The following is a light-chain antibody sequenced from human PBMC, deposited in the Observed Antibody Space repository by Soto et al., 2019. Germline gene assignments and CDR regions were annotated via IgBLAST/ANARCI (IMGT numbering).Light chain of an antibody. V-gene: IGKV3D-20*01. CDR1: QSVSSSY. CDR3: QQYRNWPRT. CDR2: DAS. Sequence: DIVLTQSPATLSLSPGERATLSCRASQSVSSSYLAWYQQKPGLAPRLLIYDASSRATGIPDRFSGSGSGTDFTLTISSLQSEDFAVYYCQQYRNWPRTFGQGTKVDIK. J-gene: IGKJ1*01.